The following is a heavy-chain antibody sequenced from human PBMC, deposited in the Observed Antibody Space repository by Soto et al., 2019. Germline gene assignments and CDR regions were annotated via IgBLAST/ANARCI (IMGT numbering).Heavy chain of an antibody. V-gene: IGHV2-70*01. D-gene: IGHD5-18*01. CDR3: SRAVGGFTYGYPDY. Sequence: SGPTLVNPAQTLTLTCTFSGFSLSTTGMCVSWIRQPPGKALEWLALIDWADDKYYSTSLKTRLTISKDTSKNQVVLTMTNVEPVDTATYFCSRAVGGFTYGYPDYGGKGTLVTVSS. CDR2: IDWADDK. CDR1: GFSLSTTGMC. J-gene: IGHJ4*02.